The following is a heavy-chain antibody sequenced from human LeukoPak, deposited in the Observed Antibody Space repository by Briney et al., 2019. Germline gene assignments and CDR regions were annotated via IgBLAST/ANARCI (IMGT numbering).Heavy chain of an antibody. D-gene: IGHD1-26*01. CDR2: ISLEGLI. CDR3: ARDLSVGAFDY. J-gene: IGHJ4*02. CDR1: GVTVNSYF. V-gene: IGHV3-53*01. Sequence: PGGSLRLSCAVSGVTVNSYFMGWVRQAPGKGLEWVSLISLEGLIYYADSVRGRFTISRDNSKNILYLQMNRLRADDTAFYYCARDLSVGAFDYWGQGTLVTVSS.